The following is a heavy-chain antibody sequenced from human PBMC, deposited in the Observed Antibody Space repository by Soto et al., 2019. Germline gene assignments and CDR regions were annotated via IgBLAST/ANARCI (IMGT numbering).Heavy chain of an antibody. V-gene: IGHV4-34*01. CDR1: GESFSDYS. CDR2: INHSGST. CDR3: ARVRYQLLFKP. Sequence: QVQLHQWGAGLVKPSETLSLTCAVYGESFSDYSWSWIRQPPGKGLEWIGEINHSGSTNYNPSLKSRVTISLDTSKKQSSLNLTSVTAADTAVYYCARVRYQLLFKPWGQGTLVTVSS. J-gene: IGHJ4*02. D-gene: IGHD2-2*01.